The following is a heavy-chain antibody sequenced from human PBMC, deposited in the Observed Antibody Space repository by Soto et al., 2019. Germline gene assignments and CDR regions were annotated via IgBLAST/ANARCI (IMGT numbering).Heavy chain of an antibody. CDR3: ARAPTSRFMGGAYYFDY. J-gene: IGHJ4*02. CDR2: IYYSGST. Sequence: QVQLQESGPGLVKPSQTLSLTCTVSGGSISSGDYYWSWIRQPPGKGLEWIGYIYYSGSTYYNPSIKSRVTISVDTSKNQFSLKLSSVTAADTAVYYCARAPTSRFMGGAYYFDYWGQGTLVTVSS. CDR1: GGSISSGDYY. D-gene: IGHD1-26*01. V-gene: IGHV4-30-4*01.